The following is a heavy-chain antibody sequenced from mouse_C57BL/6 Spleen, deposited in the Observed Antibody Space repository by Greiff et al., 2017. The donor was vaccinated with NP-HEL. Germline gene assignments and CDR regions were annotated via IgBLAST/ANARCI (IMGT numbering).Heavy chain of an antibody. CDR2: IHPNSGST. Sequence: QVQLQQPGAELVKPGASVKLSCKASGYTFTSYWMHWVKQRPGQGLEWIGMIHPNSGSTNYNEKFKSKATLTVDKSSSTAYMQLSSLTSEDSAVYYCARSGGYYDYDKYYFDYWGQGTTLTVSS. V-gene: IGHV1-64*01. D-gene: IGHD2-4*01. CDR1: GYTFTSYW. CDR3: ARSGGYYDYDKYYFDY. J-gene: IGHJ2*01.